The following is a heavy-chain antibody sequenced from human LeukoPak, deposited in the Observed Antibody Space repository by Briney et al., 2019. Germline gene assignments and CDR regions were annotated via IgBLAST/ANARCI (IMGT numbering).Heavy chain of an antibody. Sequence: GGSLRLSCAASGFTFSSYWMTWVRPAPGEGLEWVANMKHDGTKKNYADSVKGRFTISRDNAKNSLYLQMNSLRAEDTALYYCARIVGADEGADYWGQGTLVTVSS. D-gene: IGHD1-26*01. CDR3: ARIVGADEGADY. V-gene: IGHV3-7*01. CDR1: GFTFSSYW. J-gene: IGHJ4*02. CDR2: MKHDGTKK.